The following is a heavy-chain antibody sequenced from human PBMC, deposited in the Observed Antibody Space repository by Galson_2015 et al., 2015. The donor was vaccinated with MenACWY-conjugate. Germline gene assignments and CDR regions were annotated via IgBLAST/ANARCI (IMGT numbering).Heavy chain of an antibody. Sequence: SCKASGCTFRNYGFTWVRQAPGQGLEWMGRISGKNGNAIYAQKFQDRFIMTTDASTNTAYMELGSLRSDDTATYYCASHLLGNIGYDWGQGTLVTVSS. CDR1: GCTFRNYG. CDR2: ISGKNGNA. D-gene: IGHD2/OR15-2a*01. V-gene: IGHV1-18*01. CDR3: ASHLLGNIGYD. J-gene: IGHJ1*01.